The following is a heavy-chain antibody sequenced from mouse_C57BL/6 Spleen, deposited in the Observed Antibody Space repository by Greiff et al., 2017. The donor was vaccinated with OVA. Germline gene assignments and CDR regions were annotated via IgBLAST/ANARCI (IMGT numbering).Heavy chain of an antibody. J-gene: IGHJ3*01. Sequence: QVQLQQPGTELVKPGASVKLSCKASGYTFTSYWMHWVKQRPGQGLEWIGNINPSNGGTNYNEKFKSKATLTVEKYSSTAYMQLRSLTSEDSAVYYCARRRGYRQGFAYWGQGTLVTVSA. CDR2: INPSNGGT. V-gene: IGHV1-53*01. CDR3: ARRRGYRQGFAY. D-gene: IGHD2-2*01. CDR1: GYTFTSYW.